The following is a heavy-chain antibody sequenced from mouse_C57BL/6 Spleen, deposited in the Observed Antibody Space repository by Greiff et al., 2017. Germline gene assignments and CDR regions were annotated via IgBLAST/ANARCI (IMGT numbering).Heavy chain of an antibody. J-gene: IGHJ4*01. Sequence: QVQLQQSGPELVKPGASVKISCKASGYSFTSYYIHWVKQRPGQGLEWIGWIYPGSGNTKYNEKFKGKATLTADTSSSTAYMQLSSLTSEDSAVYYCARGGYYGSSYGDAMDYWGQGTSVTVAS. V-gene: IGHV1-66*01. CDR1: GYSFTSYY. D-gene: IGHD1-1*01. CDR2: IYPGSGNT. CDR3: ARGGYYGSSYGDAMDY.